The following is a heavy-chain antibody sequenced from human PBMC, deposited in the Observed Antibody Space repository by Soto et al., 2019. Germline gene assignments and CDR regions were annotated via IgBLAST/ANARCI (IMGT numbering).Heavy chain of an antibody. CDR3: AKGRISYYYGMDV. D-gene: IGHD2-15*01. Sequence: GGSPILSSAASGFTFGSYCMHLVRQAPGKGLEWVAVISYDGSNKYYADSVKGRFTISRDNSKNTLYLQMNSLRAEDTAVYYCAKGRISYYYGMDVWGQGTTVTGSS. CDR1: GFTFGSYC. J-gene: IGHJ6*02. CDR2: ISYDGSNK. V-gene: IGHV3-30*18.